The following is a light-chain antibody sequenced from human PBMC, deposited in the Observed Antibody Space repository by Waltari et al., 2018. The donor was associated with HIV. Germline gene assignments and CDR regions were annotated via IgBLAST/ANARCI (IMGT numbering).Light chain of an antibody. Sequence: QSALTQPPSASGSPGQSVTISCSGPSSDIGLYNFVSWYQHHPGKAPKLRISEVSRRPSGVPDRFSGSKSGNTASLTVSGLQAEDEAAYYCFSYAGNNYLLFGGGTKLTVL. CDR3: FSYAGNNYLL. J-gene: IGLJ2*01. CDR1: SSDIGLYNF. V-gene: IGLV2-8*01. CDR2: EVS.